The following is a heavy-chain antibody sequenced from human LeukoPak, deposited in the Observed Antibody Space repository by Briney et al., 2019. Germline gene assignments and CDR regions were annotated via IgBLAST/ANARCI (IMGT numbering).Heavy chain of an antibody. CDR1: GYTFTGYY. CDR2: INPNSGGT. V-gene: IGHV1-2*06. CDR3: ARASRHGEKHWFDP. D-gene: IGHD4-17*01. J-gene: IGHJ5*02. Sequence: GASVTVSCKASGYTFTGYYMHWVRQAPGQGLEWMGRINPNSGGTNYAQKFQGRVTMTRDTSISTAYMELSRLRSDDTAVYYCARASRHGEKHWFDPWSQGTLVTVSS.